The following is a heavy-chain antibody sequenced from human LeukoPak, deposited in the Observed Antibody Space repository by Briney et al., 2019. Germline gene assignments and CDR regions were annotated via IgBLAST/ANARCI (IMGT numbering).Heavy chain of an antibody. CDR3: AKQGYGSGSYCDY. V-gene: IGHV3-23*01. CDR2: ISGSGGSP. Sequence: GGSLRLSCAASGFTFSSYAMSWVRQAPGKGLDGVSSISGSGGSPYYADSVKGGFTISRDNSENTLFLQMNSLRAEDAALYYCAKQGYGSGSYCDYWGQGTLVTVSA. CDR1: GFTFSSYA. J-gene: IGHJ4*02. D-gene: IGHD3-10*01.